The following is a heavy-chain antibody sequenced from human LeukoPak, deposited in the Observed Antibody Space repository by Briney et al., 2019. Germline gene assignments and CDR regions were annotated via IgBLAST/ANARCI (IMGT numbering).Heavy chain of an antibody. Sequence: GGSLSLSCAASGFTVSSNYMSWVRQAPGKGLEWVSVIYTGGTTYYADSVKGRFTISRDNSKNTLYLQMNSLRAEDTAVYYCARATCTGGSCYSGFDYWGQGTLVTVSS. D-gene: IGHD2-15*01. J-gene: IGHJ4*02. CDR2: IYTGGTT. V-gene: IGHV3-53*01. CDR1: GFTVSSNY. CDR3: ARATCTGGSCYSGFDY.